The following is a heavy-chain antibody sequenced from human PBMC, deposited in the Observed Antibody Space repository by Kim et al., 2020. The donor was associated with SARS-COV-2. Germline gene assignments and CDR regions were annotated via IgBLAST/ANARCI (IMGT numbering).Heavy chain of an antibody. V-gene: IGHV3-74*01. CDR1: GFTFSSYW. CDR3: ARDYDYGGNYGGY. CDR2: INRDGSST. Sequence: GGSLRLSCVASGFTFSSYWMHWVRQAPGKGLVWVSRINRDGSSTSYADSVKGRFTISRDNAKNTLYLQMNSLRAEDTAVYYCARDYDYGGNYGGYWGQGTLVTVSS. J-gene: IGHJ4*02. D-gene: IGHD4-17*01.